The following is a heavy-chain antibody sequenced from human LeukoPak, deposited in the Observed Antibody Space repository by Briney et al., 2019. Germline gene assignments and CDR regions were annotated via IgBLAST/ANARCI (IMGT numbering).Heavy chain of an antibody. CDR1: GFTFSSCE. J-gene: IGHJ6*02. D-gene: IGHD3-22*01. CDR2: ISRSGSTI. Sequence: TGGSLRLSCAGSGFTFSSCEMNWVRQAPGKGLEWVSYISRSGSTIYYADSVKGRFTISRDNAKNSLYLQMKSLRAEDTAVYYCARELVVVVNYYHYYVMDAWGQGTTVTVSS. CDR3: ARELVVVVNYYHYYVMDA. V-gene: IGHV3-48*03.